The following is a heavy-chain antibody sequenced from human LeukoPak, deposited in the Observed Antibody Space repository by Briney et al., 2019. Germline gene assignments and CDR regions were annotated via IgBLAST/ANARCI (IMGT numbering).Heavy chain of an antibody. CDR1: GGSISNYY. V-gene: IGHV4-59*01. CDR3: AREGTYDILTGYSTSFDSFDI. J-gene: IGHJ3*02. D-gene: IGHD3-9*01. Sequence: SETLSLTCTVSGGSISNYYWNWIRQFPGKGLEWIGYISHSESTNYSPSLESRVTISVDPSKNQFSLKVISVTAADAAVYYCAREGTYDILTGYSTSFDSFDIWGQGKMVTVSS. CDR2: ISHSEST.